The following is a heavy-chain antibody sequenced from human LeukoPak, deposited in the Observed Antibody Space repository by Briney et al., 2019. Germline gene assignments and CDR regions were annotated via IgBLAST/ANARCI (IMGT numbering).Heavy chain of an antibody. V-gene: IGHV1-2*07. CDR3: ARGRITIFGVVILAASPDY. Sequence: IGRTNYAHKFKGRVTMTRDTSKSTAYMEVSRLRSEDTAVYYCARGRITIFGVVILAASPDYWGQGTLVTVSS. CDR2: IGRT. J-gene: IGHJ4*02. D-gene: IGHD3-3*01.